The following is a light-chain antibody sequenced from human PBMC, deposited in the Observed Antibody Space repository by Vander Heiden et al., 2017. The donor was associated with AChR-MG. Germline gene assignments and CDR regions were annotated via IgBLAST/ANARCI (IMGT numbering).Light chain of an antibody. CDR3: ATWDDSLNGPV. CDR1: SSNIGSNT. CDR2: SYN. Sequence: SVVTQPPSVSGTPGQRVTISCSGSSSNIGSNTVNWYQHLPGTAPKLRIYSYNQRPSGVPDRFSGSKSGTSASLAISGLQSEDETDYYCATWDDSLNGPVFGGGTKLTVL. V-gene: IGLV1-44*01. J-gene: IGLJ3*02.